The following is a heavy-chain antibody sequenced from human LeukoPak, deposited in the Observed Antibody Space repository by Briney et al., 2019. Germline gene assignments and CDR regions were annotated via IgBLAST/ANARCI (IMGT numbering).Heavy chain of an antibody. V-gene: IGHV3-23*01. CDR1: GLTFKGYA. D-gene: IGHD3-10*01. CDR2: ITNGGTA. J-gene: IGHJ4*02. CDR3: AKGYFGSGSYYNPYFDY. Sequence: GGSVRLLCVASGLTFKGYAMIWVRQAPGKGREWVSGITNGGTAHYGDSVEGRFTISRDNSKSSLYLQMSTLSAEDTAVYYCAKGYFGSGSYYNPYFDYWGQGNLVTVSS.